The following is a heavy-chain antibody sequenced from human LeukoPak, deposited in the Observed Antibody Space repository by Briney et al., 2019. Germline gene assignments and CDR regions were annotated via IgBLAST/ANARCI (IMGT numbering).Heavy chain of an antibody. J-gene: IGHJ5*02. D-gene: IGHD3-3*01. V-gene: IGHV4-38-2*01. CDR2: IYHSGST. Sequence: SETLSLTCAVSGYSISSGYYWGWIRQPPGKGLEWIGSIYHSGSTYYNPSLKSRVTISVDTSKNQFSLKLSSVTAADTAVYYCARQGYDFWSGYPNWFDPWGQGTLVTVSS. CDR1: GYSISSGYY. CDR3: ARQGYDFWSGYPNWFDP.